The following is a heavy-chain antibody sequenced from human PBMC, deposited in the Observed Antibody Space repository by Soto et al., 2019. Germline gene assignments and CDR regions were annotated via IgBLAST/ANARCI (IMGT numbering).Heavy chain of an antibody. CDR1: GFSLSTSGVG. CDR3: AHSLVLNYDILTSYMDV. CDR2: IYWDDDK. Sequence: QITLKESGPTLVKPTQTLTLTCTFSGFSLSTSGVGVGWIRQPPGKALEWLALIYWDDDKRYSPSLKSRLTITKDTYKNQVVLTMTNMDPVDTATYYCAHSLVLNYDILTSYMDVWGQGTTVTVSS. J-gene: IGHJ6*02. D-gene: IGHD3-9*01. V-gene: IGHV2-5*02.